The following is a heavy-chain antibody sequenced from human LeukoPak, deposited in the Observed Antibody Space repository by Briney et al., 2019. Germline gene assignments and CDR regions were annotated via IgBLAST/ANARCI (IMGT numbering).Heavy chain of an antibody. V-gene: IGHV3-30-3*01. D-gene: IGHD1-26*01. Sequence: GGSLRLSCAASGFTFSSYAMHWVRQAPGKGLEWVAVISYDGSNKYYADSVKGRFTISRDNSKNTLYLQMNSLRAEDTAVYYCAREGYSGSYYVSENRGHFDYWGQGTLVTVSS. J-gene: IGHJ4*02. CDR2: ISYDGSNK. CDR3: AREGYSGSYYVSENRGHFDY. CDR1: GFTFSSYA.